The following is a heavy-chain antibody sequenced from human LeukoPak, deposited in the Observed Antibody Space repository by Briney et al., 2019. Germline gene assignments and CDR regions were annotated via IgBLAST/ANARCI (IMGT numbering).Heavy chain of an antibody. CDR3: ARSITGPPVFRFLEWLLSYFDY. Sequence: GGSLRLSCAASGFTFSSYWMSWVRQAPGKGLEWVANIKQDGSEKYYVDSVKGRFTISRDNAKNSLYLQMNSLRAEDTAVYYCARSITGPPVFRFLEWLLSYFDYWGQGTLVTVSS. CDR2: IKQDGSEK. V-gene: IGHV3-7*01. CDR1: GFTFSSYW. D-gene: IGHD3-3*01. J-gene: IGHJ4*02.